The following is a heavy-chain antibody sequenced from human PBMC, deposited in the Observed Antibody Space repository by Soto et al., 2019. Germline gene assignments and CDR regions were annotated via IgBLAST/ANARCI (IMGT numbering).Heavy chain of an antibody. J-gene: IGHJ4*02. D-gene: IGHD2-15*01. CDR2: VWYDGGNK. CDR3: ASQSGVGSSEY. Sequence: QVQLVESGGGVVQPGRSLRLSCAASGFTFTSYGMHWVRQAPGKGLEWVALVWYDGGNKYYADSVKGRFTISRDNSKTTLYLQMNSLRAEDTAVYYCASQSGVGSSEYWGQGTLVTVSS. CDR1: GFTFTSYG. V-gene: IGHV3-33*01.